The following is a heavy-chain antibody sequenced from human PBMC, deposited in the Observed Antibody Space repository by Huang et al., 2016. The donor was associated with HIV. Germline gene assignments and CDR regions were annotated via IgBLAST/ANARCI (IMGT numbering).Heavy chain of an antibody. Sequence: QVQLVQSGAEVKKPGSSVKVSCKASGGTFSTYAISWVRQAPGQGLEWMGGVSPSFGKANYAQKFQGTVTITADEFTSTAYMELSSLRSEDTALYYCARGRTRSSLYDSYYGLDVWGQGTTDTVSS. D-gene: IGHD6-6*01. J-gene: IGHJ6*02. CDR3: ARGRTRSSLYDSYYGLDV. V-gene: IGHV1-69*01. CDR1: GGTFSTYA. CDR2: VSPSFGKA.